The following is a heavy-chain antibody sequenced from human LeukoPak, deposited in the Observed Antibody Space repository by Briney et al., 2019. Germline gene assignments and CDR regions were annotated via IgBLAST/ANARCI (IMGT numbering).Heavy chain of an antibody. D-gene: IGHD2-2*01. V-gene: IGHV3-23*01. CDR1: GFTSSDYT. Sequence: PGGSLGLSCAASGFTSSDYTMNWVRQSPGKGLEWVSGISVSDDSTYYADSVKGRFTISRDTSKNMLYLQMHSLRAADTAVYYCARDRYCVSTNCPYDYWGQGTPVTVSS. J-gene: IGHJ4*02. CDR2: ISVSDDST. CDR3: ARDRYCVSTNCPYDY.